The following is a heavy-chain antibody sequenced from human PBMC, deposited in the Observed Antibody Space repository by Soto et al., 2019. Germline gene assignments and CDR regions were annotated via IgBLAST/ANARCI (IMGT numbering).Heavy chain of an antibody. J-gene: IGHJ5*02. CDR3: AHSWDYYGSGSYYKSWFDP. CDR2: IYWDDDK. V-gene: IGHV2-5*02. CDR1: GFSLSTSGVG. D-gene: IGHD3-10*01. Sequence: SGPTLVNPTQTLTLTCTFSGFSLSTSGVGVGWIRQPPGKALEWLALIYWDDDKRYSPSLKSRLTITKDTSKNQVVLTMTNMDPVDTATYYCAHSWDYYGSGSYYKSWFDPWGQGTLVTVSS.